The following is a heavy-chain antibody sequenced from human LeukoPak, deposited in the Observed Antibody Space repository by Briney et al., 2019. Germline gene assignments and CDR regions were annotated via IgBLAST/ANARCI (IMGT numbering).Heavy chain of an antibody. D-gene: IGHD3-10*01. CDR2: IYYSGST. CDR1: GGSISSSSYY. Sequence: SETLSLTCTVSGGSISSSSYYWGWIRQPPGKVLEWIGGIYYSGSTYYNPSLKSRVTISVDTSKNQFSLKLSSVTAADTAVYYCARSPVWFGELLFDYWGQGTLVTVSS. V-gene: IGHV4-39*01. J-gene: IGHJ4*02. CDR3: ARSPVWFGELLFDY.